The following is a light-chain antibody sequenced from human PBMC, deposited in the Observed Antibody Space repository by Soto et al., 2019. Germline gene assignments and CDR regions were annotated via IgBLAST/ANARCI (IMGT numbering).Light chain of an antibody. CDR3: QAWDSSTYA. Sequence: SYELTQPPSVSVSPGQTASITCSGDKLGDKYACWYQQKPRQSPVLVIYQDSKRPSGIPERFSGSNSGNTATLTISGTQAMDEANYYCQAWDSSTYAFGPGTKSPS. CDR2: QDS. CDR1: KLGDKY. V-gene: IGLV3-1*01. J-gene: IGLJ1*01.